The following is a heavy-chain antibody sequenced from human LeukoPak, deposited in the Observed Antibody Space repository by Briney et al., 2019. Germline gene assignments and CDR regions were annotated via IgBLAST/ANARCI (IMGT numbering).Heavy chain of an antibody. CDR2: IYSGGTT. CDR1: GFTVSSNY. CDR3: ARDPRTTGKSNYGMDV. J-gene: IGHJ6*02. V-gene: IGHV3-53*01. Sequence: PGGSLRLSCAASGFTVSSNYMSWVRQAPGKGLEWVSIIYSGGTTYYADSVQGRFTISRDNSKNTVYLQMNSLRVEDTAVYYCARDPRTTGKSNYGMDVWGQGTTVTVSS. D-gene: IGHD4-17*01.